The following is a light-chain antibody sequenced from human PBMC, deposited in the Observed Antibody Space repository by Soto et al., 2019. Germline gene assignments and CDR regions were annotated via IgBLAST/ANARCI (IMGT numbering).Light chain of an antibody. Sequence: EIVLTQSPGTLSLSPGERATLSCRASQSITSAYLAWYQQKPGRAPRLVIYGAFNRATGIPDRFSASGSGTDFTLTISRLEPEDSAVYFCQRYGTPPWTFGQGTKVEIK. CDR3: QRYGTPPWT. CDR2: GAF. V-gene: IGKV3-20*01. J-gene: IGKJ1*01. CDR1: QSITSAY.